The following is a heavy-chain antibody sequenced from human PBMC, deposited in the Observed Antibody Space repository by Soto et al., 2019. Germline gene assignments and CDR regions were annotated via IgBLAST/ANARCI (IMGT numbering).Heavy chain of an antibody. D-gene: IGHD6-13*01. J-gene: IGHJ6*02. CDR2: IVVGSGNT. CDR1: GFTFTSSA. CDR3: AAGGLVAAAAGPYYYYGMDV. Sequence: ASVKVSCKASGFTFTSSAVQWVRQARGQRLEWIGWIVVGSGNTNYAQKFQERVTITRDMSTSTAYMELSSLRSEDTAVYYCAAGGLVAAAAGPYYYYGMDVWGQGTTVTVSS. V-gene: IGHV1-58*01.